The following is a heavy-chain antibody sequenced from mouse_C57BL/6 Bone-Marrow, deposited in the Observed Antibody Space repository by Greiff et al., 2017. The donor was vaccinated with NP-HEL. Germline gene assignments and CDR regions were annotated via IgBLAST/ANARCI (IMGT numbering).Heavy chain of an antibody. CDR2: INPSNGGT. V-gene: IGHV1-53*01. J-gene: IGHJ4*01. Sequence: VQLQQPGTELVKPGASVKLSCKASGYTFTSYWMHWVKQRPGQGLEWIGNINPSNGGTNYNEKFKSKATLTVDKSSSTAYMQLSSLTSEDSAVYYCARCWVSYGNYVRAMDYWGQGTSVTVSS. CDR1: GYTFTSYW. D-gene: IGHD2-1*01. CDR3: ARCWVSYGNYVRAMDY.